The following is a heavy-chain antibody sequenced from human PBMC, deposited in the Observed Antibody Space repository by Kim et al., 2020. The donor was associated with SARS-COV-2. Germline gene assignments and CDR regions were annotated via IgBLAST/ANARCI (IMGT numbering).Heavy chain of an antibody. Sequence: GGSLRLSCAASGFTFSSYAMSWVRQAPGKGLEWVSAISGSGGSTYYADSVKGRFTISRDNSKNTLYLQMNSLRAEDTAVYYCAKPPRYYYDSSGYYYTLGSYFDYWGQGTLVTVSS. V-gene: IGHV3-23*01. J-gene: IGHJ4*02. CDR3: AKPPRYYYDSSGYYYTLGSYFDY. CDR1: GFTFSSYA. CDR2: ISGSGGST. D-gene: IGHD3-22*01.